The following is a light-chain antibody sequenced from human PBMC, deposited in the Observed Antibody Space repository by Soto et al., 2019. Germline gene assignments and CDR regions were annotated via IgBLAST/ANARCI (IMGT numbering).Light chain of an antibody. CDR1: QSVSSK. Sequence: EIVMTQSPATLSVSPGESATLSCRASQSVSSKLAWYHQKPGQAPRLLIYGASTRATGIPARFSGSGSGTECTRTVSSRQSEDFAVYYWQQYNNWPLTFGGGTKVEIK. CDR2: GAS. V-gene: IGKV3-15*01. J-gene: IGKJ4*01. CDR3: QQYNNWPLT.